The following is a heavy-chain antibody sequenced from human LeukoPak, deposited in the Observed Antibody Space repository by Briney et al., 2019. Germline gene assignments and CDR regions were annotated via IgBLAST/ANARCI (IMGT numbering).Heavy chain of an antibody. CDR3: ARHGSGYVSWFDP. CDR2: IYFSGST. CDR1: GGSISSSSYY. Sequence: SETLSLTCTVSGGSISSSSYYWGWIRQPPGKGLEWIGSIYFSGSTYYNPSLKSRVTISVDTSKNQFSLKLSSVTAADTAVYYCARHGSGYVSWFDPWGQGTLVTVSS. J-gene: IGHJ5*02. D-gene: IGHD5-12*01. V-gene: IGHV4-39*07.